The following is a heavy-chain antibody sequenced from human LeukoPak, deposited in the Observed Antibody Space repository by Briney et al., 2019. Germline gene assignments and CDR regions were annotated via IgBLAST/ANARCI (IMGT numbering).Heavy chain of an antibody. CDR2: ISYDGSNE. D-gene: IGHD3-10*01. Sequence: GRSLRLSCAASGFTFRSYGMHWVRQAPGKGLEWVAVISYDGSNEDYADSVKGRFTISRDNSKNTLYLQMNSLRAEDTALYYCAKDGDYYSPWGQGTLVTVSS. CDR1: GFTFRSYG. CDR3: AKDGDYYSP. V-gene: IGHV3-30*18. J-gene: IGHJ5*02.